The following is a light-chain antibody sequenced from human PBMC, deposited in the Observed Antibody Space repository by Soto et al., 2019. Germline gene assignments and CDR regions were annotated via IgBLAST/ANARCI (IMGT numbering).Light chain of an antibody. CDR2: GIS. CDR1: QSVNSN. CDR3: QQYSKWPIT. V-gene: IGKV3-15*01. J-gene: IGKJ5*01. Sequence: EMVMTQSPAILPFSPAESATLSFSASQSVNSNYLAWYQQHPGQPPRLLIYGISTRATGIPARFSGSGSGTEFSLTISSLQSEDFAVYYCQQYSKWPITFGQGTRLEIK.